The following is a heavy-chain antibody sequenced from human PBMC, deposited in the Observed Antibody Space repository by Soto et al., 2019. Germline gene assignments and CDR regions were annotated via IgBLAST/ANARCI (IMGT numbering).Heavy chain of an antibody. CDR3: AHISTGTGGHCDY. D-gene: IGHD2-8*02. V-gene: IGHV2-5*02. CDR1: GFSLSASGMG. Sequence: QITLKESGPTLVKPTQTLTLTFTFSGFSLSASGMGVCWIRQPPEKALEWLALIFWDDDKRYSQSLKSRLTISQYTSKNQVVLTLTNLDPFDTATSYCAHISTGTGGHCDYWGQGNLVTVSS. CDR2: IFWDDDK. J-gene: IGHJ4*02.